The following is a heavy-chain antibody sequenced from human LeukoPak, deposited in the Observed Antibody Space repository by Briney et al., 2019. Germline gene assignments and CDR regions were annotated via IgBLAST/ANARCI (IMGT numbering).Heavy chain of an antibody. J-gene: IGHJ5*02. CDR2: IYTSGTT. CDR1: GGSMSSSY. D-gene: IGHD3-3*01. CDR3: ARDQGDYDFWSGYYNWFDP. V-gene: IGHV4-4*07. Sequence: SETLSLTCTVSGGSMSSSYWGWIRQPAGKGLEWIGRIYTSGTTNYNPSLKSRVTMSLDTSKNQYSLKLTSVTAADTAVYYCARDQGDYDFWSGYYNWFDPWGQGTLVTVSS.